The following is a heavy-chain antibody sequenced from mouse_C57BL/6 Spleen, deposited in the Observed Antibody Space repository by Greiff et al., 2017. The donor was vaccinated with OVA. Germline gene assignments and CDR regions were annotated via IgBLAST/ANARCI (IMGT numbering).Heavy chain of an antibody. V-gene: IGHV5-17*01. D-gene: IGHD1-1*01. CDR1: GFTFSDYG. Sequence: EVKVVESGGGLVKPGGSLKLSCAASGFTFSDYGMHWVRQAPEKGLEWVAYISSGSSTIYYADTVKGRFTISRDNAKNTLFLQMTSLRSEDTAMYYCARNYYGSHYYAMDYWGQGTSVTVSS. J-gene: IGHJ4*01. CDR3: ARNYYGSHYYAMDY. CDR2: ISSGSSTI.